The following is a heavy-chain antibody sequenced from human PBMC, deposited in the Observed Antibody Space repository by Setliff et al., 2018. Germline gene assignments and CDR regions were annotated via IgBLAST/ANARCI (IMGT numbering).Heavy chain of an antibody. CDR1: GYTFTSYY. CDR2: INPSGGST. V-gene: IGHV1-46*01. J-gene: IGHJ4*02. CDR3: ARGAPGRYCSGGSCSYFDY. Sequence: ASVKVSCKASGYTFTSYYMHWVRQAPGQGLEWMGIINPSGGSTSYAQKFQGRVTMTRDTSTSTVYMELSSLRSEDTAVYYCARGAPGRYCSGGSCSYFDYWGQGTPVTVSS. D-gene: IGHD2-15*01.